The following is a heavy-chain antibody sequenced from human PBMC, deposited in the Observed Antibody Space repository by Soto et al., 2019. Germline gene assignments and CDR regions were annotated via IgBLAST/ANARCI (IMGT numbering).Heavy chain of an antibody. Sequence: PSQPLXLTCAISWYIFAINAASFNFIMQSPSRGLEWLGRTYYRSRWYSDYAPSVKSRITVNPDTSQNQFSLQLNSVTPEDTAIYYCARDTPGFQSEFEFWGQGTLVTVSS. CDR3: ARDTPGFQSEFEF. V-gene: IGHV6-1*01. CDR2: TYYRSRWYS. J-gene: IGHJ4*02. CDR1: WYIFAINAAS.